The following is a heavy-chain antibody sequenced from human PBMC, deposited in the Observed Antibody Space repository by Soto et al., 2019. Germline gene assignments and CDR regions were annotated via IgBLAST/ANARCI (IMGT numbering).Heavy chain of an antibody. CDR3: ARPSSYGSYYYFVL. D-gene: IGHD3-16*01. V-gene: IGHV1-18*04. J-gene: IGHJ6*03. CDR1: GDTFTRHG. CDR2: ITVGSGNT. Sequence: GASVKVSCKASGDTFTRHGLTWVRQAPGQGPEWMGWITVGSGNTHYAQKFQGRVSMTTDTSTSTAYMELWSLRSDDTAVYYCARPSSYGSYYYFVLWG.